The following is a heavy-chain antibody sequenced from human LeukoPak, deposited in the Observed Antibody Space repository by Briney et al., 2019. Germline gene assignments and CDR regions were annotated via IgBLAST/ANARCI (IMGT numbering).Heavy chain of an antibody. J-gene: IGHJ6*02. V-gene: IGHV1-46*01. Sequence: ASVKVSCKASGYTFTSYYMHWVRQAPGQGLEWMGIINPSGGSTSYAQKFQGRVTMTRDMSTSTVYMELSSLRSEDTAVYYCARGEPPYCSGGSCYSGYGMDVWGQGTTVTVSS. D-gene: IGHD2-15*01. CDR3: ARGEPPYCSGGSCYSGYGMDV. CDR1: GYTFTSYY. CDR2: INPSGGST.